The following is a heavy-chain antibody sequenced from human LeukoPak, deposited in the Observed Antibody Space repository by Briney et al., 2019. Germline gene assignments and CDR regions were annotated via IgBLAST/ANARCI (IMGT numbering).Heavy chain of an antibody. D-gene: IGHD4-11*01. CDR1: GFTVSSNY. Sequence: GGSLRLSCAASGFTVSSNYMSWVRQAPGKGLEWVSVIYSGGSTYYADSVKGRFTISRDNSKNTLYLQMNSLRAEDTAVYYCARDRPTFDYSNYDWYNWFDPWGQGTLVTVSS. J-gene: IGHJ5*02. V-gene: IGHV3-66*01. CDR2: IYSGGST. CDR3: ARDRPTFDYSNYDWYNWFDP.